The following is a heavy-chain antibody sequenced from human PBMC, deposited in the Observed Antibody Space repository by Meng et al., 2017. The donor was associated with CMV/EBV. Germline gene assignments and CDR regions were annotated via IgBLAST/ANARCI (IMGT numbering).Heavy chain of an antibody. CDR3: AREAVDDFWSGYYYYGMDV. V-gene: IGHV3-11*01. J-gene: IGHJ6*02. D-gene: IGHD3-3*01. CDR1: GFTFSDYY. Sequence: SLKISCAASGFTFSDYYMSWIRQAPGKGLEWVSYISSSGSTIYYADSVKGRFTISRDNAKNSLYLQMNSLRAEDTAVYYCAREAVDDFWSGYYYYGMDVWGQGTTVTVSS. CDR2: ISSSGSTI.